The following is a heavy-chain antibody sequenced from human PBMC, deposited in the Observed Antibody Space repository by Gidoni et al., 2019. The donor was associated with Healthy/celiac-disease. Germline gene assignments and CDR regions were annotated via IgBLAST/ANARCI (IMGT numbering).Heavy chain of an antibody. CDR2: ISGSGGST. Sequence: LESGGGLAQPGGSLRLSCAASGFTFSSYAMSWVRQAPGKGLEWVSAISGSGGSTYYADSVKGRFTISRDNSKNTLYLQMNSLRAEDTAVYYCAKGGPVVVVVDKKKTVGPYGMDVWGQGTTVTVSS. V-gene: IGHV3-23*01. J-gene: IGHJ6*02. CDR3: AKGGPVVVVVDKKKTVGPYGMDV. CDR1: GFTFSSYA. D-gene: IGHD2-15*01.